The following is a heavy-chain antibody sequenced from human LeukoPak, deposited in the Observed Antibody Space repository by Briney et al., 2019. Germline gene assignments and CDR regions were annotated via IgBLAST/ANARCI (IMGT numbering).Heavy chain of an antibody. CDR1: GGSFSSYY. CDR3: ARQVTISYFDY. CDR2: IYYSGST. D-gene: IGHD3-9*01. J-gene: IGHJ4*02. V-gene: IGHV4-39*01. Sequence: SETLSLTCAVYGGSFSSYYWGWIRQPPGKGLEWIGSIYYSGSTYYNPSLKSRVTISVDTSKNQFSLKLSSVTAADTAVYYCARQVTISYFDYWGQGTLVTVSS.